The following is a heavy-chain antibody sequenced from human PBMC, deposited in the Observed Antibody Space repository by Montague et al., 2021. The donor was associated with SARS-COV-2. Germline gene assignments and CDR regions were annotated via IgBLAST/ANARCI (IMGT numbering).Heavy chain of an antibody. Sequence: SETLSLTCAVYGGSFNGYYWSWIRQPPGKGLEWIGEINHSGSTNYNPSLKSRVTISVDTSKNQFSLKLSSVIAADTAVYYCAGRFYDSSSSWGQGTLGTVSS. CDR2: INHSGST. V-gene: IGHV4-34*01. CDR1: GGSFNGYY. D-gene: IGHD3-22*01. CDR3: AGRFYDSSSS. J-gene: IGHJ4*02.